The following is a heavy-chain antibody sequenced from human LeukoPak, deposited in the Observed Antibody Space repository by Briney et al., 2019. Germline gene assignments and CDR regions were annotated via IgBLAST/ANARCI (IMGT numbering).Heavy chain of an antibody. CDR1: GASISSFY. Sequence: SETLSLTCTISGASISSFYWSWIRQPPGKGLEWIGCINYSGSTNYNPSLKSRVTISIDTSKNQMSLKLRSVIAADTAVYYCATQPPYCSSTSCYQFDYWGQGTLVTVSS. CDR3: ATQPPYCSSTSCYQFDY. V-gene: IGHV4-59*03. D-gene: IGHD2-2*01. J-gene: IGHJ4*02. CDR2: INYSGST.